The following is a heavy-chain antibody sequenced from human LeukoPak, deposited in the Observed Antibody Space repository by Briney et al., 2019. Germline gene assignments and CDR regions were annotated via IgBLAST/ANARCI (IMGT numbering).Heavy chain of an antibody. Sequence: GSVKVSCKASGYTFTGYYMRWVRQAPGQGLEWMGWIDPNSGGTNYAQKFQGRVTMTRDTSISTAYMELSRLRSDDTAVYYCARVRYSSGWSRAYFDYWGQGTLVTVSS. J-gene: IGHJ4*02. CDR3: ARVRYSSGWSRAYFDY. CDR1: GYTFTGYY. D-gene: IGHD6-19*01. V-gene: IGHV1-2*02. CDR2: IDPNSGGT.